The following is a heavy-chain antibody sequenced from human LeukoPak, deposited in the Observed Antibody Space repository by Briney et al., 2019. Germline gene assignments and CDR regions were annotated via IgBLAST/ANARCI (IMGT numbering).Heavy chain of an antibody. Sequence: SETLSLTCAVYGGSFSGYYWSWIRQPPGRGLEWIGEINHSGSTNYNPSLKSRVTISVDTSKNQLSLKLSSVTAADTAVYYCARGFKRGWFIYWGQGTLVTVSS. CDR1: GGSFSGYY. CDR3: ARGFKRGWFIY. J-gene: IGHJ4*02. CDR2: INHSGST. D-gene: IGHD6-19*01. V-gene: IGHV4-34*01.